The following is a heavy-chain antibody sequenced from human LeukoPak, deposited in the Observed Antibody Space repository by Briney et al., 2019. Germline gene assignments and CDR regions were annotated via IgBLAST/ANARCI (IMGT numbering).Heavy chain of an antibody. CDR1: GGSISSYY. D-gene: IGHD6-19*01. CDR3: ARNSGWYPAAGYYYGMDV. Sequence: SETLSLTCTVSGGSISSYYWSWIRQPPGKGLEWIGYIYYSGSTNYNPSLKSRVTISVDTSKNQFSLKLSSVTAADTAVYYCARNSGWYPAAGYYYGMDVWGQGTTVTVSS. J-gene: IGHJ6*02. V-gene: IGHV4-59*08. CDR2: IYYSGST.